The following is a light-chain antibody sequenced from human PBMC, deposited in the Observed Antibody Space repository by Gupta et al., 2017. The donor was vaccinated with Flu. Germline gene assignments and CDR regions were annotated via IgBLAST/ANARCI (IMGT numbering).Light chain of an antibody. CDR3: QQGDNAPNT. CDR2: AVS. J-gene: IGKJ2*01. Sequence: PSPLSASVGDRVTITCLASHIISTYVHWYQQKPGKAPKLLIYAVSKVQTGVPSKFIGSGSGTDFTLTISRLQPEDFATYYCQQGDNAPNTFGQGTKMEIK. CDR1: HIISTY. V-gene: IGKV1-39*01.